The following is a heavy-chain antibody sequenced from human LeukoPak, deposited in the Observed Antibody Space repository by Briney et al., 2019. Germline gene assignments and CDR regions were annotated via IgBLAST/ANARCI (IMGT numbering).Heavy chain of an antibody. D-gene: IGHD6-19*01. J-gene: IGHJ6*02. CDR3: AVSGWAHYYGMDV. CDR2: IYTSGST. CDR1: GGSISSYY. Sequence: SETLSLTCTVSGGSISSYYWSWIRQPAGKRLEWIGHIYTSGSTNYNPSPKSRVTMSVDTSKNQFSLKLSSVTAADTAVYYCAVSGWAHYYGMDVWGQGTTVTVSS. V-gene: IGHV4-4*07.